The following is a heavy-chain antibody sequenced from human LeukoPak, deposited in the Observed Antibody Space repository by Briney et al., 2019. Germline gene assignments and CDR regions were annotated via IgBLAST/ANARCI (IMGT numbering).Heavy chain of an antibody. D-gene: IGHD6-19*01. CDR1: GFSVSSNY. V-gene: IGHV3-66*01. CDR3: ARERGSSGWATFDY. Sequence: GGSLRLSCAASGFSVSSNYMGWVRQAPGRGLEWVSVLFSGGGAYYAASVKGRFTVSRDNSKNTLFLHMNSLRAEDTAIYYCARERGSSGWATFDYWGQGTLVTVSS. J-gene: IGHJ4*02. CDR2: LFSGGGA.